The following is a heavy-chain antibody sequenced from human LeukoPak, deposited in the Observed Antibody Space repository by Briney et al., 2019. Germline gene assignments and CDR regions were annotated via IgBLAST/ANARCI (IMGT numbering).Heavy chain of an antibody. CDR3: ARGSSVIRGEVYALDI. D-gene: IGHD3-10*01. CDR2: MSSSGSYI. V-gene: IGHV3-21*01. J-gene: IGHJ3*02. Sequence: PGGSLRLSCAVSGFSFISYTMNWVRQAPGKGLEWVSSMSSSGSYIYYADSIKGRFTISRDNAKNSLYLQMNSLRAEDTAVYYCARGSSVIRGEVYALDIWGQGTMVTVSS. CDR1: GFSFISYT.